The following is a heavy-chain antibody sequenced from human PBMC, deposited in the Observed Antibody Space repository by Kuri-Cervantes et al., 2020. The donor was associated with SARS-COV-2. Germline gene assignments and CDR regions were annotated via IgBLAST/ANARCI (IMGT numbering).Heavy chain of an antibody. V-gene: IGHV2-5*01. D-gene: IGHD3-16*01. CDR2: IYWNDDK. Sequence: SCPTLVKPTQTLTLTCTFSGFSLSTSGVGVGWIRQPPGKALEWLALIYWNDDKRYSPSLKSRLTITKDTYKNQVVLTMTNMDPVETATYYCARARGGQGAFDIWGQGTMVTVSS. CDR3: ARARGGQGAFDI. J-gene: IGHJ3*02. CDR1: GFSLSTSGVG.